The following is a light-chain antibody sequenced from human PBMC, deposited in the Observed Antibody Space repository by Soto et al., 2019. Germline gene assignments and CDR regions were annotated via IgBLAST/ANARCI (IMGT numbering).Light chain of an antibody. J-gene: IGKJ5*01. CDR2: LAS. CDR1: QSLLHSNGYNY. CDR3: MQALRSPSIP. V-gene: IGKV2-28*01. Sequence: IVLTQSPLSLPVTPGEPASISCRSSQSLLHSNGYNYLDWYLQKPGQSPQLLIYLASNRASGVPDRFRGSGSGTDFTLTITRVEAEDVGVYYCMQALRSPSIPFGQGTRLEIK.